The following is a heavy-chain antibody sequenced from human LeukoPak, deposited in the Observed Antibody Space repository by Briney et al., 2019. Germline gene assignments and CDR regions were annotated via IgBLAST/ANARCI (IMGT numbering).Heavy chain of an antibody. CDR2: INSDGRST. V-gene: IGHV3-74*01. D-gene: IGHD2-15*01. Sequence: GGSLRLSCAASGFTFSAYWMHWVRQASGKGLVWVSRINSDGRSTSYADSVKGRFTISRDNSKNTLYLQMNSLRAEDTAVYYCAKDRDSGGLAGRYFDYWGQGTLVTVSS. J-gene: IGHJ4*02. CDR1: GFTFSAYW. CDR3: AKDRDSGGLAGRYFDY.